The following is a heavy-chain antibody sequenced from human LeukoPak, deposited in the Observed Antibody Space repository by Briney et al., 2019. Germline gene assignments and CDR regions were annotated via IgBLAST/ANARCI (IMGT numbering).Heavy chain of an antibody. CDR2: IYHSGST. V-gene: IGHV4-4*02. CDR1: GGSISSSNW. CDR3: ARDRDYDPHFDY. J-gene: IGHJ4*02. D-gene: IGHD4-17*01. Sequence: PSETLSLTCAVSGGSISSSNWWSWVRQPPGKGLEWIGEIYHSGSTNYNPSLKSRVTMSVDTSKNQFSLKLSSVTAADTAVYYCARDRDYDPHFDYWGQGTLVTVSS.